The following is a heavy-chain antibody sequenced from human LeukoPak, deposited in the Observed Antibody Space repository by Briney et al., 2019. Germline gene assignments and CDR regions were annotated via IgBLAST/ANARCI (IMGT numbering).Heavy chain of an antibody. V-gene: IGHV1-2*02. D-gene: IGHD3-22*01. CDR3: ARGRPVYDTSGYSLDY. J-gene: IGHJ4*02. Sequence: ASVKVSCKASGYTFTDYYLHWVRQAPGQGLEWMGWINANSAGTNYAQKFQGRVTMTTDTSISTAYMELSSLRSDDTAVYYCARGRPVYDTSGYSLDYWGQGTLVTASS. CDR2: INANSAGT. CDR1: GYTFTDYY.